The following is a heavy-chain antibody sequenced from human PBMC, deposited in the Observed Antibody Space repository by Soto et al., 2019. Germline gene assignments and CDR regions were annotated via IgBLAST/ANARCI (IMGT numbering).Heavy chain of an antibody. V-gene: IGHV3-53*01. J-gene: IGHJ4*02. CDR2: IYSDGKT. CDR1: GIIVSTDY. Sequence: GGSLRLSCAASGIIVSTDYMSWVRQAPGKGLEWVSVIYSDGKTYYADSVKGRFTIYRDNSKNTVSLQMNSLRGEDTAVYYCARGGGGGYYDSSGYVAVWGQGTLVTVSS. CDR3: ARGGGGGYYDSSGYVAV. D-gene: IGHD3-22*01.